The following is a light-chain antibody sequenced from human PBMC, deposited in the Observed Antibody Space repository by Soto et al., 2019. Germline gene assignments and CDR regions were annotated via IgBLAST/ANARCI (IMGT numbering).Light chain of an antibody. Sequence: KESTQSPAALAFTSRERPTHSNRASQSVGTYLAWYQQKPGQAPRLLIYDASNRATGVPARFRGSGSGTDFTLTIRSLEPEDFTVYYCQQRSNWPIALGQGTRLEIK. J-gene: IGKJ5*01. CDR1: QSVGTY. CDR3: QQRSNWPIA. V-gene: IGKV3-11*01. CDR2: DAS.